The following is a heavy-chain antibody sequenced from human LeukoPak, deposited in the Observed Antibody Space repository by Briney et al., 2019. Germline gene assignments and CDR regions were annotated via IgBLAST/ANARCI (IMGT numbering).Heavy chain of an antibody. V-gene: IGHV1-2*02. Sequence: GASVKVSCKASGYTFTGYYMHWVRQAPGQGLEWMGWINPNSGGTNYAQKFQGRVTMTRDTSISTAYMELSRLRSDDTAVYYCARDKAIAAAGIEAFDIWGQGTMVTVSS. CDR1: GYTFTGYY. CDR3: ARDKAIAAAGIEAFDI. CDR2: INPNSGGT. J-gene: IGHJ3*02. D-gene: IGHD6-13*01.